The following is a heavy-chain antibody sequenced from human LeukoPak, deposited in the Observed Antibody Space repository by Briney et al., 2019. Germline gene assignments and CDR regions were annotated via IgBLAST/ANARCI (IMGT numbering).Heavy chain of an antibody. CDR2: ISYDGSNK. CDR3: ARGVAVATLDY. CDR1: GFTFSNYA. J-gene: IGHJ4*02. D-gene: IGHD6-19*01. Sequence: GSLRLSCAASGFTFSNYAMHWVRQAPGKGLEWVAVISYDGSNKYYADSVKGRFTISRDNSKNTLYLQMNSLRAEDTAVYYCARGVAVATLDYWGQGSLVTVSS. V-gene: IGHV3-30*04.